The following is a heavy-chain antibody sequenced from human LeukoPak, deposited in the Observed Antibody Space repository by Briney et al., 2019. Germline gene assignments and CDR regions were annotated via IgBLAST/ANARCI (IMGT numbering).Heavy chain of an antibody. CDR2: IFNSGIS. CDR1: VDPLHSYY. CDR3: AGRAARFFDY. Sequence: PSDTLSLTCTVSVDPLHSYYWTWIRHPPGEALQGIGYIFNSGISNYKASFRSRVAISVDTSKNQFSLKLTSVTAADTAVYYCAGRAARFFDYWGKGILVTVSS. V-gene: IGHV4-59*07. D-gene: IGHD1-26*01. J-gene: IGHJ4*02.